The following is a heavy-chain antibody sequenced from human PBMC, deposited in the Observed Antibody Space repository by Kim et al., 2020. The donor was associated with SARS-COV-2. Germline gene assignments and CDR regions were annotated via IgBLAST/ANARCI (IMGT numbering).Heavy chain of an antibody. J-gene: IGHJ4*02. CDR2: IYYSGST. CDR1: GGSISSYY. V-gene: IGHV4-59*13. Sequence: SQTLSLTCTVSGGSISSYYWSWIRQPPEKGLEWIGYIYYSGSTNYNPSLKSRVTISVDTSKNQFSLKLSSVTAADTAVYYCARAGYCSGGSCYWTNDYWGQGTLVTVSS. CDR3: ARAGYCSGGSCYWTNDY. D-gene: IGHD2-15*01.